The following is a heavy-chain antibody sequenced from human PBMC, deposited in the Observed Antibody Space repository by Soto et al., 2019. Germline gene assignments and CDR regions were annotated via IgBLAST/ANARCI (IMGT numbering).Heavy chain of an antibody. CDR3: ARDRDDSSWSTAENFQH. Sequence: ASVKVSGKASGYTFPDYGIHWVRQAPGQGLEWMGWINTYNGNTYYTQNLQGRVTMTRDTSTSTAYMDLRSLRFDDTALYYCARDRDDSSWSTAENFQHWGQGTLVTVSS. J-gene: IGHJ1*01. CDR1: GYTFPDYG. CDR2: INTYNGNT. D-gene: IGHD3-22*01. V-gene: IGHV1-18*01.